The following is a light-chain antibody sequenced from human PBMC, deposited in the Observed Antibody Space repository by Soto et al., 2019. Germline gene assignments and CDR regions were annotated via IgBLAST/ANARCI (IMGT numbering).Light chain of an antibody. Sequence: QSALTQPASVSGSPGQSITISCTGTSSDVGGYKYVSWYQQHPGKAPKLMIYDIRNRPSGVSNRFSGSKSVKTASLTISGLQAEDEADYYCSSYTSSSTRVFGTGTKLTVL. CDR2: DIR. CDR1: SSDVGGYKY. J-gene: IGLJ1*01. V-gene: IGLV2-14*03. CDR3: SSYTSSSTRV.